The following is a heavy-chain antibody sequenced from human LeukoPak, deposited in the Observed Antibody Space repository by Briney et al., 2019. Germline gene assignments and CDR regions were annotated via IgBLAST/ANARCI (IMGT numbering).Heavy chain of an antibody. CDR3: AREDDCSSTSCYRGPFDY. V-gene: IGHV3-33*01. D-gene: IGHD2-2*02. CDR2: IWYDGSND. Sequence: PGGSLRLSCEASGFTFSNYGMHWVRQAPGKGLEWVAVIWYDGSNDYYADSVKGRFTISRDNSKNTLYLQMSSLRAEDTAVYYCAREDDCSSTSCYRGPFDYWGQGTLVTVSS. CDR1: GFTFSNYG. J-gene: IGHJ4*02.